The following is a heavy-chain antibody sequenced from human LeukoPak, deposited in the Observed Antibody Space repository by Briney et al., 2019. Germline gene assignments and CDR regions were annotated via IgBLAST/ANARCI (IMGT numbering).Heavy chain of an antibody. CDR3: ARESLSSGSDY. D-gene: IGHD6-19*01. CDR1: GGTFSSYA. V-gene: IGHV1-69*06. J-gene: IGHJ4*02. CDR2: IIPIFGTA. Sequence: GASVEVSCKASGGTFSSYAISWVRQAPGQGLEWMGGIIPIFGTANYAQKFQGRVTITADKSTGTAYMELNSLRSEDTAVYYCARESLSSGSDYWGQGTLVTVSS.